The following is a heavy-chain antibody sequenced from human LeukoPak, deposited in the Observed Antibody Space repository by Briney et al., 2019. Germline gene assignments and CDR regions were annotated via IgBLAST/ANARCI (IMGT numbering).Heavy chain of an antibody. J-gene: IGHJ4*02. CDR1: GFIFSIYA. CDR2: ISGSGGCT. D-gene: IGHD5-18*01. Sequence: PGGSLRRSCAASGFIFSIYAMSWARQAPGKGLEWVSAISGSGGCTYYADSLKGRFTMSRDNSRNTLYLQMNSLRAEDTAVYYCALKVGYSWDYWGQGTLVTVSS. CDR3: ALKVGYSWDY. V-gene: IGHV3-23*01.